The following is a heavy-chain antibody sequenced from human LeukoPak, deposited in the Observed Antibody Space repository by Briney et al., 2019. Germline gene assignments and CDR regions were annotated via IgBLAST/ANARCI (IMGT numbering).Heavy chain of an antibody. V-gene: IGHV3-74*01. CDR1: GNYW. J-gene: IGHJ4*02. CDR3: VSFYETY. CDR2: INSDGSWT. D-gene: IGHD2/OR15-2a*01. Sequence: GGSLRLSCAASGNYWMHWVRQAPGKGLVWVSHINSDGSWTSYADSVKGQFTISKDNAKNTVYLQMNSLRAEDTAVYYCVSFYETYWGRGTLVTVSS.